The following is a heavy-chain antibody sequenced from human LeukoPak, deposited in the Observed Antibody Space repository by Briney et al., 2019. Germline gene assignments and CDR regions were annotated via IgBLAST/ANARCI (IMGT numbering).Heavy chain of an antibody. V-gene: IGHV3-74*01. CDR1: GNYW. J-gene: IGHJ4*02. CDR3: VSFYETY. CDR2: INSDGSWT. D-gene: IGHD2/OR15-2a*01. Sequence: GGSLRLSCAASGNYWMHWVRQAPGKGLVWVSHINSDGSWTSYADSVKGQFTISKDNAKNTVYLQMNSLRAEDTAVYYCVSFYETYWGRGTLVTVSS.